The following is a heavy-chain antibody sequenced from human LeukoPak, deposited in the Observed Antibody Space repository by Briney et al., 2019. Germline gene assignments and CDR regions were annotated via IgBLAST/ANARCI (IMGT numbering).Heavy chain of an antibody. V-gene: IGHV3-7*04. Sequence: PGGSLRLSCVASGFPFSSYWMTWVRQAPGKGLEWVANIKQDGSKKSYVDSVKGRFTISRDNAKNSPYLQMNSLRAEDTAIYYCTRVGYIDEGIDYWGQGTLVTVSS. CDR1: GFPFSSYW. J-gene: IGHJ4*02. CDR3: TRVGYIDEGIDY. CDR2: IKQDGSKK. D-gene: IGHD5-24*01.